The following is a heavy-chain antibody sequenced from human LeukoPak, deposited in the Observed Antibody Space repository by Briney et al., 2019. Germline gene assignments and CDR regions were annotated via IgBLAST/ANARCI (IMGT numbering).Heavy chain of an antibody. Sequence: GGSLRLSCAASGFTFSRSSMNWVRQAPGKGLEWVSSISSSSSTIYYADSVKGRFTISRDNAKNSLYLQMNSLRAEDTAVYYCARVVAAAGRSFDFWGQGTLVTVSS. V-gene: IGHV3-48*01. CDR2: ISSSSSTI. D-gene: IGHD6-13*01. J-gene: IGHJ4*02. CDR1: GFTFSRSS. CDR3: ARVVAAAGRSFDF.